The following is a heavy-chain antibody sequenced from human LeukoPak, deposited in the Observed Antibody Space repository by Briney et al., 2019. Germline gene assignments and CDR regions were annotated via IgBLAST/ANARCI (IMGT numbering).Heavy chain of an antibody. CDR1: GYTFTGYY. CDR2: INPNSGGT. D-gene: IGHD4-17*01. CDR3: ARVPPYVDYVDY. Sequence: ASVKVSCKASGYTFTGYYIHWVRQAPGQGPEWMGWINPNSGGTNYAQKFQGRVTMTRDTSITTAYMELSSLRSDDTAVYYCARVPPYVDYVDYWGQGTLVAVSS. J-gene: IGHJ4*02. V-gene: IGHV1-2*02.